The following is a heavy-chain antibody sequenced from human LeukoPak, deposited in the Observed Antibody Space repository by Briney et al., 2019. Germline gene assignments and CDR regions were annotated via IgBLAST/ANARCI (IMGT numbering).Heavy chain of an antibody. V-gene: IGHV4-59*12. J-gene: IGHJ5*02. CDR2: LYYSGST. Sequence: PSETLSLTCTVSGGSISSFYWTWIRQPPGKGLEWIGYLYYSGSTNYNPSLKSRVTISLDTSKNQVSLKLSSVTAADTAVYYCAREGRGVIIGNWFDPWGQGTLVTVSS. D-gene: IGHD3-10*01. CDR3: AREGRGVIIGNWFDP. CDR1: GGSISSFY.